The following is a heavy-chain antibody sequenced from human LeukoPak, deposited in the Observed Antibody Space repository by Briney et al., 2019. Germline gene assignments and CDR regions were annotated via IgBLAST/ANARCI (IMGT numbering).Heavy chain of an antibody. J-gene: IGHJ4*02. D-gene: IGHD1-26*01. CDR2: INVDRSTT. CDR1: GLAFSSYW. CDR3: ARSGSSGFDS. Sequence: PGGSLRLSCAAAGLAFSSYWMHWVRQAPRKGLVWVSRINVDRSTTSYADSVKGRFTISRDNAKNTLYLQMNSLRVEDTAVYYCARSGSSGFDSWGQGTLVSVSS. V-gene: IGHV3-74*01.